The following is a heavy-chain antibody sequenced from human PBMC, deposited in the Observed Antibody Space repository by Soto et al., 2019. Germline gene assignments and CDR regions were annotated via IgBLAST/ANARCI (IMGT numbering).Heavy chain of an antibody. CDR3: ARTTVVPAAYYYYYMDV. J-gene: IGHJ6*03. CDR1: GYTFTSYY. Sequence: ASVTVSCQASGYTFTSYYMHWVRQAPGQGLEWMGIINPSGGSTSYAQKFQGRVTMTRDTSTSTVYMELSSLRSEDTAVYYCARTTVVPAAYYYYYMDVWGKGTTVTVSS. D-gene: IGHD2-2*01. V-gene: IGHV1-46*03. CDR2: INPSGGST.